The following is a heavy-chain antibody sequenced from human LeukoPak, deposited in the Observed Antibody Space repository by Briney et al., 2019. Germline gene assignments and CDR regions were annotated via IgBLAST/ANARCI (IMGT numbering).Heavy chain of an antibody. CDR3: ARDYIAVAVADHPGGNWFDP. CDR2: IWNDGSNK. V-gene: IGHV3-33*08. CDR1: AFIFSGHW. D-gene: IGHD6-19*01. Sequence: GGSLRLSCEGSAFIFSGHWMNWVRQTPGKGLEWVAVIWNDGSNKYYADSVKGRFTISRDNYKSMLYLQMDSLRDEDTALYYCARDYIAVAVADHPGGNWFDPRGQGALVTVSS. J-gene: IGHJ5*02.